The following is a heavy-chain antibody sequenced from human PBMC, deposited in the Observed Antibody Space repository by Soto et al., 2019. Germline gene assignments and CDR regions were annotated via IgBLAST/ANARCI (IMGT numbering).Heavy chain of an antibody. Sequence: ASVKVSCKASGYTFTSYAMHWVRQAPGQRLEWMGWINAGNGNTKYSQKFQGRVTITRDTSASTAYMELSSLRSEDTAVYYCARVGVPAAMSRYYYYYMDVWGKGTKVTVSS. V-gene: IGHV1-3*01. CDR2: INAGNGNT. J-gene: IGHJ6*03. D-gene: IGHD2-2*01. CDR1: GYTFTSYA. CDR3: ARVGVPAAMSRYYYYYMDV.